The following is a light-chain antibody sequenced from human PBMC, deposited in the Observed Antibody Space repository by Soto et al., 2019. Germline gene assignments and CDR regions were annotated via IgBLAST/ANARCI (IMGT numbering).Light chain of an antibody. CDR1: QRVSNW. V-gene: IGKV1-5*01. J-gene: IGKJ1*01. Sequence: DIQMTQSPSTLSASVGDRVTITCWASQRVSNWLAWYQQKPGKAPKLLIYDASSLESGVPSRFSGSGSGTEFTLAISSLQPDDFATYYCQQYNSYSPWTFGQGTKVEIK. CDR2: DAS. CDR3: QQYNSYSPWT.